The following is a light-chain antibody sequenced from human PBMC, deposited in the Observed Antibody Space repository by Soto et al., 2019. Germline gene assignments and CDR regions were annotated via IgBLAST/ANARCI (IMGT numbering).Light chain of an antibody. CDR3: SSYAGSNNFVV. J-gene: IGLJ2*01. Sequence: QSALTQPPSASGSPGQSVTISCTGTSSDVGGHNYVSWYRQYPGKAPKLVIYEVSKRPAGVPDRLSGSKSGNTASLTVSGLQAEDEADYYCSSYAGSNNFVVFGGGTQLTVL. V-gene: IGLV2-8*01. CDR1: SSDVGGHNY. CDR2: EVS.